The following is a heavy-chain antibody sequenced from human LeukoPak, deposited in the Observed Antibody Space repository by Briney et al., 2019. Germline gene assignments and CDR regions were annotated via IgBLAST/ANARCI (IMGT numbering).Heavy chain of an antibody. J-gene: IGHJ5*02. CDR2: IIAIFGTA. CDR3: ARGGVAVANWFDP. CDR1: GGSFSSYA. V-gene: IGHV1-69*05. D-gene: IGHD6-19*01. Sequence: ASVKVSCKASGGSFSSYAISWVRPAPGQGLEWMGGIIAIFGTANYAQKLQGGVTITTDESTSTACMELSSLRSADTAVYYGARGGVAVANWFDPWDQGTLVTVSS.